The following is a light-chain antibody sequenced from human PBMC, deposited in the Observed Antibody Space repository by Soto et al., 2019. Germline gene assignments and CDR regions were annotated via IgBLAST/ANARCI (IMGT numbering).Light chain of an antibody. CDR1: QSVNSNY. Sequence: EIVLTQSPGTLSLSPGERATLSCRASQSVNSNYLAWYQQKPGQVPRPLIYGASIRAAGVPDRLSGSGSGTDVTPTIRRLEPEDYAVYYCQQYGTSPHAFGQGTKLEIK. CDR3: QQYGTSPHA. V-gene: IGKV3-20*01. J-gene: IGKJ2*01. CDR2: GAS.